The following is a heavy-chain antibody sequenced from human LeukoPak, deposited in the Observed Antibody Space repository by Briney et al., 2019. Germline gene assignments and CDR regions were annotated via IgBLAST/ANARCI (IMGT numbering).Heavy chain of an antibody. CDR2: IYSGGST. Sequence: PGGSLRLSCAASGFTVSSNYMSWVRRAPGKGLEWVSVIYSGGSTYYADSVKGRFTISRDNSKNTLYLQMNSLRAEDTAVYYCARVSSYDSSGCDAFDIWGQGTMVTVSS. V-gene: IGHV3-53*01. D-gene: IGHD3-22*01. CDR1: GFTVSSNY. CDR3: ARVSSYDSSGCDAFDI. J-gene: IGHJ3*02.